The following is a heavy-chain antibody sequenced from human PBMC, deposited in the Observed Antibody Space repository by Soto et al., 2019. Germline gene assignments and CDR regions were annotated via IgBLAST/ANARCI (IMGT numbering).Heavy chain of an antibody. V-gene: IGHV1-58*01. CDR2: IVVGSGNT. CDR3: AAETSGSYGYYGMDV. D-gene: IGHD1-26*01. CDR1: GFTFTSSA. Sequence: EASVKVSRKASGFTFTSSAVQWVRQARGQRLELIGWIVVGSGNTNYAQKFQERVTITRDMSTSTAYMELSSLRSEDTAVYYCAAETSGSYGYYGMDVWGQGTTVTVSS. J-gene: IGHJ6*02.